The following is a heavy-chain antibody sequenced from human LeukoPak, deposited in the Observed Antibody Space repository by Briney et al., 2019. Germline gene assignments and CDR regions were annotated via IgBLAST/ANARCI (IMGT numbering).Heavy chain of an antibody. CDR1: GYTFSTYD. Sequence: GASVTVSCKASGYTFSTYDINWVRQATGQGLEWMGWTNINSGYTGYAQKFQGRPTITRNTSINTAYMELSSLRSEDTAVYYCARVAGSIDYWGQGTLVTVSS. CDR2: TNINSGYT. D-gene: IGHD6-19*01. V-gene: IGHV1-8*03. J-gene: IGHJ4*02. CDR3: ARVAGSIDY.